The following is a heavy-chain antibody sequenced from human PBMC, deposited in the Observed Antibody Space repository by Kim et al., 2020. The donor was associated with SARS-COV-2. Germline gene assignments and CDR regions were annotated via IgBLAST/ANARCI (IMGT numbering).Heavy chain of an antibody. D-gene: IGHD3-10*01. CDR1: GFTFSSYS. Sequence: GGSLRLSCAASGFTFSSYSMNWVRQAPGKGLEWIAYIRGSSETISYADSVKGRFSISRDNDKNSLYLQMNSLTAEDTAVYFCVRDHYYGLDYWGQGTLVTVSS. J-gene: IGHJ4*02. CDR3: VRDHYYGLDY. V-gene: IGHV3-48*04. CDR2: IRGSSETI.